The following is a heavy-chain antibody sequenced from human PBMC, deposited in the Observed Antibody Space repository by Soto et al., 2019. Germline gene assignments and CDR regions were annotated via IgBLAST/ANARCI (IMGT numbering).Heavy chain of an antibody. J-gene: IGHJ6*02. CDR1: GYRFTSYG. CDR2: ISAYDDNT. D-gene: IGHD3-22*01. V-gene: IGHV1-18*01. CDR3: ARGGYYDSSGSRNYHYYGMNV. Sequence: ASVKVSCKASGYRFTSYGISWVRQVPGQGLEWLGWISAYDDNTKYAQTLQGRVSMSTDTSTNTAYMELRSLRSDDTAMYYCARGGYYDSSGSRNYHYYGMNVWGQGTTVTVSS.